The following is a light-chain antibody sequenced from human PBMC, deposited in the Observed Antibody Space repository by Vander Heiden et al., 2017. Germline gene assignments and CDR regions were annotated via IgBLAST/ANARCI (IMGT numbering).Light chain of an antibody. CDR3: QVWDSSSNHVV. Sequence: SSVLTQPPSVSVAPGQTARITCGGNNIGSKSVHWYQQKSGQAPVLVVYDDSDRPSGIPERFSGSNSGNTATLTISRVADGDEADYYCQVWDSSSNHVVFGGGTELTVL. J-gene: IGLJ2*01. CDR1: NIGSKS. V-gene: IGLV3-21*02. CDR2: DDS.